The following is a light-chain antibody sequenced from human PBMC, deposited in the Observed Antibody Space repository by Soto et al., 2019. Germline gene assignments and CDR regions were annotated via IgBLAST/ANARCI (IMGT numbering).Light chain of an antibody. Sequence: EIVLTQSPATLSLSPWEIVTLSCRASQFVSNNLVWYQQKPGQAPRVVIYKTSTRATGIPARLSGSGSGTEFTLTISSLQSEDVAFYYCQQYNDWPPITFGQGTRLEI. CDR3: QQYNDWPPIT. V-gene: IGKV3-15*01. J-gene: IGKJ5*01. CDR2: KTS. CDR1: QFVSNN.